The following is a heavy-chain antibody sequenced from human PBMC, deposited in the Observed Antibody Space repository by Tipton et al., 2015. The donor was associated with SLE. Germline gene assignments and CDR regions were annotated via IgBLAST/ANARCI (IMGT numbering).Heavy chain of an antibody. V-gene: IGHV3-23*01. CDR1: GFTFSSYA. D-gene: IGHD6-19*01. Sequence: SLRLSCAASGFTFSSYAMSWVRQAPGKGLEWVSAISGSGGSTYYADSVKGRFTISRDNSKNTLYLQMNSLRAEDTAVYYCAKDEQWLVGYFDYWGQGTLVTVSS. CDR2: ISGSGGST. J-gene: IGHJ4*02. CDR3: AKDEQWLVGYFDY.